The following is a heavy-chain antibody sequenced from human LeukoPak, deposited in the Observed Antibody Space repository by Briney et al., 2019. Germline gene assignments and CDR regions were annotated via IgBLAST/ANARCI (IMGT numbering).Heavy chain of an antibody. CDR3: ARDNYPVYCSSTSCYTEGAFDP. J-gene: IGHJ5*02. V-gene: IGHV4-59*08. CDR1: GGSISSYY. CDR2: IYYSGST. Sequence: SETLSLTCTVSGGSISSYYWSWIRQPPGKGLEWIGYIYYSGSTNYNPSLKSRVTISVDTSKDQFSLKLSSVTAADTAVYYCARDNYPVYCSSTSCYTEGAFDPWGQGTLVTVSS. D-gene: IGHD2-2*02.